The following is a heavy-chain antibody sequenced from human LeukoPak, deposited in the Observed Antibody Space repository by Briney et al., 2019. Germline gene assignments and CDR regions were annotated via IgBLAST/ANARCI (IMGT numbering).Heavy chain of an antibody. CDR3: ARAVIVVVPAAMGY. Sequence: ASVKVSCKASGYTFTGYYMHWVRQAPGQGLEWMEWINPNSGGTNYAQKFQGRVTMTRDTSISTAYMELSRLRSDDTAVYYCARAVIVVVPAAMGYWGQGTLVTVSS. D-gene: IGHD2-2*01. CDR1: GYTFTGYY. J-gene: IGHJ4*02. CDR2: INPNSGGT. V-gene: IGHV1-2*02.